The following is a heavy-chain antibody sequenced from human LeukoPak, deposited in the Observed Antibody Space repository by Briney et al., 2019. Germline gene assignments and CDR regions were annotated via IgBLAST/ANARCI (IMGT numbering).Heavy chain of an antibody. CDR1: GFTFSSYA. D-gene: IGHD1-26*01. CDR2: ISWNSGSI. CDR3: AISGSYYGWFDP. J-gene: IGHJ5*02. V-gene: IGHV3-9*01. Sequence: GGSLRLSCAASGFTFSSYAMSWVRQAPGKGLEWVSGISWNSGSIGYADSVKGRFTISRDNAKNSLYLQMNSLRAEDTALYYCAISGSYYGWFDPWGQGTLVTVSS.